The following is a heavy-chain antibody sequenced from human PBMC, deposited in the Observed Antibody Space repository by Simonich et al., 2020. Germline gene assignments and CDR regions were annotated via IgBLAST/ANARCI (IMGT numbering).Heavy chain of an antibody. CDR2: CRSSSSYI. Sequence: EVQLGESGGGLVKPGGSRRLSCAASGFTFSSYSMNWVRQAPGTGLEWVSSCRSSSSYIYSADSVKGRFTISRANAKTSLYLQMNSLRAEDTAVYYCARGYTETAMVTAYWGQGTLVTVSS. V-gene: IGHV3-21*01. CDR1: GFTFSSYS. D-gene: IGHD5-18*01. J-gene: IGHJ4*02. CDR3: ARGYTETAMVTAY.